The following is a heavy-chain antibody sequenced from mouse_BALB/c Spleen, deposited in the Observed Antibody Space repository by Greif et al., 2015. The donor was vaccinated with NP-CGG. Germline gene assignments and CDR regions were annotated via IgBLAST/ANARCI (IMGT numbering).Heavy chain of an antibody. V-gene: IGHV7-3*02. Sequence: EVKLMESGGGLVQPGGSLRLSCATSGFSFTDYYMSWVRQPPGKALEWLGFIRNKANGYTTEYSASVKGRFTISRDNSQSILYLQMSTLRAEDSATYYCARANFDYWGQGTTLTVSS. CDR2: IRNKANGYTT. J-gene: IGHJ2*01. CDR3: ARANFDY. CDR1: GFSFTDYY.